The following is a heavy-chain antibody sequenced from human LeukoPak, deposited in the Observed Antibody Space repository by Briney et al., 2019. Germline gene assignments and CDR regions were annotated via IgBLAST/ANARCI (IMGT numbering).Heavy chain of an antibody. Sequence: SETLSLTCNVSGASISNSTYYWGWIRQPPGKGLEWIGYIYHSGSTNYNPSLKSRVTISVDTSKNQFSLKLSSVTAADTAVYYCARGLGYDILTVDYWGQGTLVTVSS. CDR2: IYHSGST. V-gene: IGHV4-61*05. J-gene: IGHJ4*02. D-gene: IGHD3-9*01. CDR1: GASISNSTYY. CDR3: ARGLGYDILTVDY.